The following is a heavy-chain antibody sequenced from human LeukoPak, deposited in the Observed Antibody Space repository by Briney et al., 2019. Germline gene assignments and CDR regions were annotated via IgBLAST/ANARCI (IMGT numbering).Heavy chain of an antibody. CDR2: IYHSGST. V-gene: IGHV4-30-2*01. Sequence: SETLSLTCAVSGGSISSGGYSWSWIRQPPGKGLEWIGYIYHSGSTYYNPSLKSRVTISVDRSKNQFSLKLSSVTAADTAVYYCARGQDGGSYSDYFDYWGQGTLVTVSS. J-gene: IGHJ4*02. D-gene: IGHD1-26*01. CDR3: ARGQDGGSYSDYFDY. CDR1: GGSISSGGYS.